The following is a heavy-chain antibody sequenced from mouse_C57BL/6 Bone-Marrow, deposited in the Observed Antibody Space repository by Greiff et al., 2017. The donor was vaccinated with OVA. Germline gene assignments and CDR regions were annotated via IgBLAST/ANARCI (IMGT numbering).Heavy chain of an antibody. CDR1: GYTFTSYW. CDR3: ARYYGSSYEGAY. J-gene: IGHJ3*01. Sequence: QVQLQQPGAELVKPGASVKLSCKASGYTFTSYWMHWVKQRPGQGLEWIGMIHPNSGSTNYNEKFKSKATLTVDKSSSTAYMQLSSLTSEDSAVYYCARYYGSSYEGAYWGQGTLVTVSA. CDR2: IHPNSGST. V-gene: IGHV1-64*01. D-gene: IGHD1-1*01.